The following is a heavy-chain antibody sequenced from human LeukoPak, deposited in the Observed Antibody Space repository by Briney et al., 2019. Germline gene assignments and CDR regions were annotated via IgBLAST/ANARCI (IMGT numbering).Heavy chain of an antibody. J-gene: IGHJ3*02. CDR2: INPSGGST. Sequence: ASVKVSCKASGYTFTNYYIHWVRQAPGQGLEWMGIINPSGGSTSYAQKFQGRVTMTRDTSTSTVYMELSSLRSEDTAVYYCARDAGYSGYDSTDAFDIWGQGTVVTVSS. V-gene: IGHV1-46*01. CDR1: GYTFTNYY. D-gene: IGHD5-12*01. CDR3: ARDAGYSGYDSTDAFDI.